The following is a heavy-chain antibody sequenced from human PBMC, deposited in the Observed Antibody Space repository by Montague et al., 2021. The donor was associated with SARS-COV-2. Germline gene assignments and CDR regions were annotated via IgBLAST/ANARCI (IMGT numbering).Heavy chain of an antibody. D-gene: IGHD2-15*01. Sequence: SETLSLTCAVYGGSFSGYYWSWIRQPPGKGLEWIGEINHSGSTNYNPSLKSRVTISVDMSKNQFSLKLSSVTAADTAVYYCARGSVDIVVVVAATPPYFDYWGQGTLVTVSS. J-gene: IGHJ4*02. CDR2: INHSGST. CDR1: GGSFSGYY. CDR3: ARGSVDIVVVVAATPPYFDY. V-gene: IGHV4-34*01.